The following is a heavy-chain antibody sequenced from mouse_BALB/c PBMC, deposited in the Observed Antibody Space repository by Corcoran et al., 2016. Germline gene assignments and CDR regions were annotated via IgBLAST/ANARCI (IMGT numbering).Heavy chain of an antibody. CDR3: ARIQGYAMDY. J-gene: IGHJ4*01. CDR1: GNTFTTAG. Sequence: QIQLVQPGPELTNPGETVRISCKDSGNTFTTAGMQWVHKMPGKDLKGIGWINTHSGVPKYAEDFKGRFAFSLETSASTAYLQISNLKHEDTATYFCARIQGYAMDYWGQGTSVTVSS. V-gene: IGHV9-4*02. CDR2: INTHSGVP.